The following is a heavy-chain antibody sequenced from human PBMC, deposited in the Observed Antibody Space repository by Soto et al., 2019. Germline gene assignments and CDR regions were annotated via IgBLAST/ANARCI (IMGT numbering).Heavy chain of an antibody. J-gene: IGHJ6*03. CDR1: GFTFDDYA. V-gene: IGHV3-9*01. D-gene: IGHD5-12*01. CDR3: AGAVATISPFYYYMDV. CDR2: ISWNSGSI. Sequence: GGSLRLSCAASGFTFDDYAMHWVRQAPGKGLEWVSGISWNSGSIGYADSVKGRFTISRDNAKNSLYLQMNSLRAEDTALYYCAGAVATISPFYYYMDVWGKGTTVTVSS.